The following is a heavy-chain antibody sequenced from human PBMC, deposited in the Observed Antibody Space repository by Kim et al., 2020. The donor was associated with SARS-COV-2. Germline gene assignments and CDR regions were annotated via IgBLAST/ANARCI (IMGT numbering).Heavy chain of an antibody. J-gene: IGHJ4*02. CDR3: AKLKQGSHTPYFDY. CDR2: ISGSGGST. D-gene: IGHD1-26*01. CDR1: GFTFSSYA. Sequence: GGSLRLSCAASGFTFSSYAMSWVRQAPGKGLEWVSAISGSGGSTYDADAVKGRFTTSRDNSKNTLYLQMNSLSAEDTAVYYCAKLKQGSHTPYFDYWGQGTLVTVSS. V-gene: IGHV3-23*01.